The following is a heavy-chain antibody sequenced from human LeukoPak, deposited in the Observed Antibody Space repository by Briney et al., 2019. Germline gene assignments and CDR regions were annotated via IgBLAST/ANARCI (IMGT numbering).Heavy chain of an antibody. V-gene: IGHV3-48*02. J-gene: IGHJ4*02. CDR3: ARSHSSNWPLFDY. Sequence: PGGSLRLSCAASGFRFSNYRMNWVRQAPGKGPEWVSYITSSSSTIYYADSVKGRFTISRDNAKNSLYLQMNGLRDDDTAVYYCARSHSSNWPLFDYWGQGTLVTVSS. CDR2: ITSSSSTI. D-gene: IGHD6-13*01. CDR1: GFRFSNYR.